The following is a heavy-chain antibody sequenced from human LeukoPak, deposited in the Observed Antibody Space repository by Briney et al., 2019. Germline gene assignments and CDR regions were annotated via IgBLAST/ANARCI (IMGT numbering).Heavy chain of an antibody. CDR3: ARVGIVGATNDFDY. D-gene: IGHD1-26*01. J-gene: IGHJ4*02. CDR2: TSDYNGNT. V-gene: IGHV1-18*01. CDR1: GYTFTSYG. Sequence: ASVKVSCKASGYTFTSYGISWVRQAPGQGLEWMGWTSDYNGNTNYAQKLQGRVTMTTDTSTSTAYMELRSLRSDDTAVYYCARVGIVGATNDFDYWGQGTLVTVSS.